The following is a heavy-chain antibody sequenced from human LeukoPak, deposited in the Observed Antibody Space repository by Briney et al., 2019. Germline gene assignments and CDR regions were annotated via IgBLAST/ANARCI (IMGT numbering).Heavy chain of an antibody. CDR1: GGSISSSSYY. CDR3: ARARGYSGYDCFDI. CDR2: IYYSGST. J-gene: IGHJ3*02. D-gene: IGHD5-12*01. V-gene: IGHV4-39*07. Sequence: PSETLSLTCTVSGGSISSSSYYWGWIRQPPGKGLEWIGSIYYSGSTYYNPSLKSRVTISVDTSKNQFSLKLSSVTAADTAVYYCARARGYSGYDCFDIWGQGTMVTVSS.